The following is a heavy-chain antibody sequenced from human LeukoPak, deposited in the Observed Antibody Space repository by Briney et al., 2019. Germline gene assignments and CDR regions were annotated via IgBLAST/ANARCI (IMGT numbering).Heavy chain of an antibody. J-gene: IGHJ5*02. CDR1: GFTFSSYW. D-gene: IGHD6-19*01. CDR2: INTDGSST. Sequence: GGSLRLSCAASGFTFSSYWMHWVRQAPGKGPVWVSRINTDGSSTSYADSVKGRFTISRDNAKNTLYLQMNSLRAEDTAVYYCARAVAGPEGWFDPWGQGTLVTVSS. CDR3: ARAVAGPEGWFDP. V-gene: IGHV3-74*01.